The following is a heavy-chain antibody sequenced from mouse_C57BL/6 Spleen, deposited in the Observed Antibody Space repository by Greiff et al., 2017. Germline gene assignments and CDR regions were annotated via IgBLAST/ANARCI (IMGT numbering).Heavy chain of an antibody. V-gene: IGHV1-55*01. D-gene: IGHD2-4*01. CDR1: GYTFTSYW. Sequence: VQLQQPGAELVKPGASVKMSCKASGYTFTSYWITWVKQRPGQGLEWIGDIYPGSGSTNYNEKFKSKATLTVDTSSSTAYMQLSSLTSDDSAVYYCARSLYYDYDGYAMDYWGQGTSVTVSS. J-gene: IGHJ4*01. CDR3: ARSLYYDYDGYAMDY. CDR2: IYPGSGST.